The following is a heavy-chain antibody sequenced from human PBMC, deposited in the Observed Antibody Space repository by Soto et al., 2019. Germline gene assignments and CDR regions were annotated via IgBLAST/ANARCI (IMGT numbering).Heavy chain of an antibody. CDR2: INPNSGGT. V-gene: IGHV1-2*02. CDR3: ARALGILEWLSEPDPYGMDV. Sequence: GASVKVSCKASGYTFTGYYMHWARQAPGQGLEWMGWINPNSGGTNYAQKFQGRVTMTRDTSISTAYMELSRLRSDDTAVYYCARALGILEWLSEPDPYGMDVWGQGTTVTVSS. D-gene: IGHD3-3*01. J-gene: IGHJ6*02. CDR1: GYTFTGYY.